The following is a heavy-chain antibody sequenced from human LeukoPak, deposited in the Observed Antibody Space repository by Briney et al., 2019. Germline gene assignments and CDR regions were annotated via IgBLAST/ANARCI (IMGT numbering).Heavy chain of an antibody. CDR2: IRSKANSYAT. Sequence: GGSLKLSCAASGFTFSGSAMHWVRQASGKGLEWVGRIRSKANSYATAYAASVKGRFTISRDDSRNTAYLQMNSLKTEDTAVYYCTRPLLDILTGYYINWGQETLVTVSS. D-gene: IGHD3-9*01. J-gene: IGHJ4*02. CDR1: GFTFSGSA. CDR3: TRPLLDILTGYYIN. V-gene: IGHV3-73*01.